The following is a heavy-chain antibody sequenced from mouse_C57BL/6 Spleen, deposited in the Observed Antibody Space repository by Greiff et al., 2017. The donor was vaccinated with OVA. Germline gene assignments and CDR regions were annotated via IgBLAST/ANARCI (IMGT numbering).Heavy chain of an antibody. CDR3: VRDDGYDYDGGFAY. Sequence: EVHLVESGGGLVQPKGSLKLSCAASGFTFNTYAMHWVRQAPGKGLEWVARIRSKSSNYATYYADSVKDRFTISRDDSQSMLYLQMNNLKTEDTAMYYCVRDDGYDYDGGFAYWGQGTLVTVSA. CDR2: IRSKSSNYAT. V-gene: IGHV10-3*01. D-gene: IGHD2-4*01. CDR1: GFTFNTYA. J-gene: IGHJ3*01.